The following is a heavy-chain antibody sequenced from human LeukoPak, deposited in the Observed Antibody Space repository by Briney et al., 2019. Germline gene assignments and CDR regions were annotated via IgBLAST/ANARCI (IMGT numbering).Heavy chain of an antibody. Sequence: GASVKVSCKASGYTFTSYDINWVRQAPGQGLGWMGIINPSGGSTSYAQKFQGRVTMTRDTSTSTVYMELSSLRSEDTAVYYCARDVLLWFGEEDWFDPWGQGTLVTVSS. J-gene: IGHJ5*02. CDR2: INPSGGST. V-gene: IGHV1-46*03. CDR1: GYTFTSYD. D-gene: IGHD3-10*01. CDR3: ARDVLLWFGEEDWFDP.